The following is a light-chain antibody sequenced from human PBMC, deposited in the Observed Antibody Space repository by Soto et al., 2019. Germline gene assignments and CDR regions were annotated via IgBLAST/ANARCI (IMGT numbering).Light chain of an antibody. V-gene: IGKV3-15*01. CDR1: QSVSSN. CDR3: QQYDNKPPIT. J-gene: IGKJ5*01. Sequence: EIVMTQSPATLSVSPGERATLSCRASQSVSSNLAWYRQKPGQAPRLLIYSTSTRPTGIPDRFSGSGSGTEFTLTISSLQSEDFAVYHCQQYDNKPPITFGQGTRLEIK. CDR2: STS.